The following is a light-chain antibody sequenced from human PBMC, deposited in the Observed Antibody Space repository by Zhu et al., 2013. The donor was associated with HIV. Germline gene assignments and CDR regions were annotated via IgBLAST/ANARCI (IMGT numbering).Light chain of an antibody. CDR1: NSNIGVSI. J-gene: IGLJ3*02. CDR2: STD. Sequence: QSVVTQPPSMSGTPGQRVTISCSGANSNIGVSIVNWYQQLPGTAPKLLVYSTDRRPSGVPARFTGSKSGASATLAISGLQSEDEATYYCATWDDGLNGPVFGGGTKLTVL. CDR3: ATWDDGLNGPV. V-gene: IGLV1-44*01.